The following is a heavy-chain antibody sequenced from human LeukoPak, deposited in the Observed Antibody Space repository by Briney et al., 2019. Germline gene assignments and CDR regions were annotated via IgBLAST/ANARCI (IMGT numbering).Heavy chain of an antibody. CDR1: GFTFSNCW. CDR3: ARDVQAGPGY. J-gene: IGHJ4*02. CDR2: INGDGSST. Sequence: GGSLRPSCAASGFTFSNCWMHWVRQAPGKGLVWVSRINGDGSSTTYADSVKGRFAISRDNAKNTLYLQMNSLRAEDTAVYYCARDVQAGPGYWGQGSLVTVSS. V-gene: IGHV3-74*01. D-gene: IGHD6-19*01.